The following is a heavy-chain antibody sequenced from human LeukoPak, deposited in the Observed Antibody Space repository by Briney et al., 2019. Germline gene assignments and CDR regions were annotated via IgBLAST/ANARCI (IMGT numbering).Heavy chain of an antibody. CDR1: GYTFTGYY. CDR2: INPNSGGT. D-gene: IGHD3-10*01. V-gene: IGHV1-2*02. CDR3: ARGLLWFGELLFPYSWFDP. J-gene: IGHJ5*02. Sequence: ASVKVSCKASGYTFTGYYMHWVRQAPGQGLEWMGWINPNSGGTNYAQKFQGRVTMTRDTSISTAYMELSRLRSDDTAVYYCARGLLWFGELLFPYSWFDPWGQGTLVTVSS.